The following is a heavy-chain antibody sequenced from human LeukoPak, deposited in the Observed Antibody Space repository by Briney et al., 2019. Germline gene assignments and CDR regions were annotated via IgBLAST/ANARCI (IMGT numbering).Heavy chain of an antibody. CDR3: AKGTLGYCGGGSCYSGY. CDR1: GFTFSNYW. Sequence: GGSLRLSCAASGFTFSNYWMHWVRQAPGKGLEWVSVISAGGGSTDFADSVKGRFTVSRDNSKNTLYLQMSSLRAEDTAVYYCAKGTLGYCGGGSCYSGYWGQGTLVTVSS. D-gene: IGHD2-15*01. V-gene: IGHV3-23*01. J-gene: IGHJ4*02. CDR2: ISAGGGST.